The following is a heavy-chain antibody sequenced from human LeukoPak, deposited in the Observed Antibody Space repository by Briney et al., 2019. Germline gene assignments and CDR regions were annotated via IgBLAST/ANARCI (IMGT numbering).Heavy chain of an antibody. Sequence: PSETLSLTCAVSGGSISSSNWWSWVRQPPGKGLEWIGEIHHSGSTNYNPSLKSRVTISVDKAKNQFSLKLSSVTAADTAVYYCARLLGESTIYDLWGQGTLVTVSS. CDR1: GGSISSSNW. CDR3: ARLLGESTIYDL. CDR2: IHHSGST. V-gene: IGHV4-4*02. D-gene: IGHD3-16*01. J-gene: IGHJ5*02.